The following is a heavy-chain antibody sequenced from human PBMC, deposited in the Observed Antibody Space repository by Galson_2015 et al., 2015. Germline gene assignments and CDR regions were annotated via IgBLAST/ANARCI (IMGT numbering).Heavy chain of an antibody. J-gene: IGHJ4*02. CDR1: GFTFSSDW. CDR3: ARDPLWDRTVGFDY. V-gene: IGHV3-74*01. D-gene: IGHD3-16*01. Sequence: SLRLSCAASGFTFSSDWMHWVRQAPGQGLVWVSRINSDGTDKTYADSVKGRFTISRDNAKNTLYLQMNSLRAEDTAVYYCARDPLWDRTVGFDYWGQGILVTVSS. CDR2: INSDGTDK.